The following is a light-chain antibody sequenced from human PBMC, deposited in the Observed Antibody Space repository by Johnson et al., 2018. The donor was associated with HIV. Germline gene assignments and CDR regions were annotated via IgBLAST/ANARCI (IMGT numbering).Light chain of an antibody. Sequence: QSVLTQPPSVSAAPGQKVTISCSGSSSNIGNNYVSWYQQLPGTAPKLLIYDNKKRPSGISDRFSGPKSGTSATLGITGIPKGDETVYYCGTWDSSLSAYVFGTGTRVTVL. CDR1: SSNIGNNY. V-gene: IGLV1-51*01. CDR3: GTWDSSLSAYV. CDR2: DNK. J-gene: IGLJ1*01.